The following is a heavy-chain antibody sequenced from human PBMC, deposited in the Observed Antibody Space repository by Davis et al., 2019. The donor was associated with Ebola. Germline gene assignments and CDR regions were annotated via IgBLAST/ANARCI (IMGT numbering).Heavy chain of an antibody. J-gene: IGHJ5*02. Sequence: GESLKISCAASGFTFNTYSMNWVRQAPGKGLEWVSTISSSGNYIYYADSVKGRFTISRDNAKNSLNLHMNSLRADDTAVYYCARDDGTAMVTSWGQGTLVTVSS. V-gene: IGHV3-21*01. D-gene: IGHD5-18*01. CDR3: ARDDGTAMVTS. CDR2: ISSSGNYI. CDR1: GFTFNTYS.